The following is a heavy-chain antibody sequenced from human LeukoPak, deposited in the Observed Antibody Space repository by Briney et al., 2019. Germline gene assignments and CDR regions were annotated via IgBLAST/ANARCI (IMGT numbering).Heavy chain of an antibody. CDR3: ARKRRYCSSTSCYGSLHLDY. Sequence: PSETLSLTCTVSGGSISSYYWSWIRQPAGKGLEWIGRIYTSGSTNYNPSLKSRVTMPVDTSKNRFSLKLSSVTAADTAVYYCARKRRYCSSTSCYGSLHLDYWGQGTLVTVSS. J-gene: IGHJ4*02. D-gene: IGHD2-2*01. CDR1: GGSISSYY. CDR2: IYTSGST. V-gene: IGHV4-4*07.